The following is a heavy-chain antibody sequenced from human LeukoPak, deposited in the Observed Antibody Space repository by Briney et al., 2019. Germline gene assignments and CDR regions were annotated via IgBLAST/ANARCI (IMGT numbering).Heavy chain of an antibody. CDR3: ARRGGDIHYYYMDV. CDR1: GFTFDDYG. V-gene: IGHV3-20*04. J-gene: IGHJ6*03. D-gene: IGHD3-10*01. CDR2: INWNGGST. Sequence: TGGSLRLSCAASGFTFDDYGMSWVRQAPGKGLEWVSGINWNGGSTGYADSVKGRFTISRDNAKNSLYLQMNSLRAEDTALYYCARRGGDIHYYYMDVWGKGTTVTVSS.